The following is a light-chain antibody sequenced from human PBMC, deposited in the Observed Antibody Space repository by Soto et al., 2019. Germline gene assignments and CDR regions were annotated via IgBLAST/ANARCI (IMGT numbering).Light chain of an antibody. CDR3: QQRSNWPPEIT. CDR1: QSVSIS. CDR2: DAS. Sequence: EIVFTQSPASHSLSPGGRATLSCRASQSVSISLAWYQQKPGQAPRLLIYDASNRATGVPARFSGSGSGTDFTLTVSSLEPEDFALYYCQQRSNWPPEITFGQGTRLEIK. J-gene: IGKJ5*01. V-gene: IGKV3-11*01.